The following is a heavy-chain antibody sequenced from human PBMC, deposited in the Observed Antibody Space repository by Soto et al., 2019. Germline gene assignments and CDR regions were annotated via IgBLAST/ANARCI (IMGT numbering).Heavy chain of an antibody. CDR1: GGSISSSSYY. Sequence: QLQLQESGPGLVKPSETLSLTCTVSGGSISSSSYYWGWIRQPPGKGLEWIGSIYYSGSTYYNPSLKSRVTIYVDTSKNQSSLKLSSVTAADTAVYYCATQLTYGKNFDYWGQGTLVTVSS. CDR3: ATQLTYGKNFDY. J-gene: IGHJ4*02. CDR2: IYYSGST. V-gene: IGHV4-39*01. D-gene: IGHD1-1*01.